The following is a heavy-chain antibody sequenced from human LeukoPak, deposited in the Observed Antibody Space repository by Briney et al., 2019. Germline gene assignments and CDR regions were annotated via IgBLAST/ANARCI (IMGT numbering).Heavy chain of an antibody. CDR1: GFTFSPYG. D-gene: IGHD4-17*01. CDR2: IWNDGTHH. Sequence: HPGGSLRLSCVASGFTFSPYGMHWARQAPGKGLEWVAAIWNDGTHHYYADSVKGRFTISRDNFKSTLYLDMDSLSAEDAAFYFCARDPDPYADSFFDLRGQRTLVTDSS. CDR3: ARDPDPYADSFFDL. V-gene: IGHV3-33*01. J-gene: IGHJ4*02.